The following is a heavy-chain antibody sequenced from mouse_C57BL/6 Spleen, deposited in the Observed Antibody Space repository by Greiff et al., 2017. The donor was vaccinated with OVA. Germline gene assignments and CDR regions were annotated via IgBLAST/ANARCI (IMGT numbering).Heavy chain of an antibody. CDR2: INPNNGGT. Sequence: EVQVVESGPELVKPGASVKMSCKASGYTFTDYNMHWVKQSHGKSLEWIGYINPNNGGTSYNQKFKGKSTLTVDKSSSTAYMQLSSLTSEDSAVYYCARRGDYGSSGYFDYWGQGTTLTVSS. D-gene: IGHD1-1*01. CDR3: ARRGDYGSSGYFDY. CDR1: GYTFTDYN. V-gene: IGHV1-22*01. J-gene: IGHJ2*01.